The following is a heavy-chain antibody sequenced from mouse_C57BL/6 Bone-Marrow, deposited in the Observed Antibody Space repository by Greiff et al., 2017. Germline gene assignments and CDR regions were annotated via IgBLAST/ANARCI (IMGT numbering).Heavy chain of an antibody. J-gene: IGHJ3*01. CDR1: GYAFSSYW. CDR3: ARSDYYGSSYQAWFAY. CDR2: IYPGDGDT. D-gene: IGHD1-1*01. Sequence: VQLQQSGAELVKPGASVKISRKASGYAFSSYWMNWVKQRPGKGLEWIGQIYPGDGDTNSNGKFKGKATLTADKSSSTAYMQLSSLTSEDTAVYYCARSDYYGSSYQAWFAYWGQGTLVTVSA. V-gene: IGHV1-80*01.